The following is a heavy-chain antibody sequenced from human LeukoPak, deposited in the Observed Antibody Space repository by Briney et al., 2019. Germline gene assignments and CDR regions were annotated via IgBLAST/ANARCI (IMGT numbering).Heavy chain of an antibody. CDR1: GGSISSHY. V-gene: IGHV4-59*11. CDR2: IYYSGST. Sequence: PSETLSLTCTVSGGSISSHYWSWIRQPPGKGLEWIGYIYYSGSTNYNPSFKSRVTISVDTSKNQFSLKLSSVTAADTAVYYCARSGYSSGWYGYWGQGTLVSVSS. CDR3: ARSGYSSGWYGY. D-gene: IGHD6-19*01. J-gene: IGHJ4*02.